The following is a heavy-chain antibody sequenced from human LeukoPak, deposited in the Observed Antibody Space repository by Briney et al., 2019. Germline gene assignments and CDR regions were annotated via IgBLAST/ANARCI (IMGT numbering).Heavy chain of an antibody. Sequence: GGSLRLSCAASGFIFSGSAMHWVRQASGKGLEWVGRIRSKANRYATAYAASVKGRFTISRDDSKNTAYLQMNSLKTEDTAVYYCTRLYTAGFDSWGQGTLVTVSP. CDR2: IRSKANRYAT. V-gene: IGHV3-73*01. J-gene: IGHJ5*01. CDR3: TRLYTAGFDS. CDR1: GFIFSGSA.